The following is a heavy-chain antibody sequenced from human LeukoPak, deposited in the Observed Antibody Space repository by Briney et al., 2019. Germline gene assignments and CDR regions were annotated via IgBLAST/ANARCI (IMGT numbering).Heavy chain of an antibody. CDR3: AVKQQLVSGGFDY. CDR1: GFTFSSYS. D-gene: IGHD6-13*01. J-gene: IGHJ4*02. CDR2: ISSSSSYI. V-gene: IGHV3-21*01. Sequence: GGSLRLSCAASGFTFSSYSMNWVRQAPGKGLEWVSSISSSSSYIYYADSVKGRFTISRDNAKNSLYLQMNSLRAEDTAVYYCAVKQQLVSGGFDYWGQGTLVTVSS.